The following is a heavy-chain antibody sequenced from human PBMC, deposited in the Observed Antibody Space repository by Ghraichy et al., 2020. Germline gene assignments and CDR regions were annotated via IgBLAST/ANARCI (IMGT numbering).Heavy chain of an antibody. V-gene: IGHV3-53*01. D-gene: IGHD3-10*01. CDR1: GFTVSSNY. J-gene: IGHJ6*02. CDR3: ASTMVRGVIIPNYYYYGMDV. Sequence: GGSLRLSCAASGFTVSSNYMSWVRQAPGKGLEWVSVIYSGGSTYYADSVKGRFTISRDNSKNTLYLQMNSLRAEDTAVYYCASTMVRGVIIPNYYYYGMDVWGQGTTVTVSS. CDR2: IYSGGST.